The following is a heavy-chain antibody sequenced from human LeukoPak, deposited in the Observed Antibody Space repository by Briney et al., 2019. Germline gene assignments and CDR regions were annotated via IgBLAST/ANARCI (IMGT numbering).Heavy chain of an antibody. Sequence: SETLSLTCTVSGGSISSSSYYWGWIRQPPGKGLEWIGSIYYSGSTYYNPSLKSRVTISVDTSKNQFSLKLSSVTAADTAVYYCARRKRTGGPDYWGQGTLVTVSS. J-gene: IGHJ4*02. CDR1: GGSISSSSYY. CDR3: ARRKRTGGPDY. V-gene: IGHV4-39*01. D-gene: IGHD7-27*01. CDR2: IYYSGST.